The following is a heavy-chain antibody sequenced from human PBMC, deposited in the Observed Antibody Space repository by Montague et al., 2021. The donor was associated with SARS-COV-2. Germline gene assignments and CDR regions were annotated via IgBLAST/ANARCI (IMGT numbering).Heavy chain of an antibody. J-gene: IGHJ6*02. V-gene: IGHV4-61*02. CDR3: ARDRVTIFGVVTGYGMDV. Sequence: TRSLTCTVSGGSISSGSYYWSWIRQPAGKGLEWIGRIYTSGSTNYNSSLKSRVTISVDTSKNQFSLKLSSVTAADTAVYYCARDRVTIFGVVTGYGMDVWGQGTTVTVSS. D-gene: IGHD3-3*01. CDR1: GGSISSGSYY. CDR2: IYTSGST.